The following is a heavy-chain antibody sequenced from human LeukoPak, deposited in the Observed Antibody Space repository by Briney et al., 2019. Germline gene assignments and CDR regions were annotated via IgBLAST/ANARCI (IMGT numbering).Heavy chain of an antibody. CDR3: ARTLLNYFDS. D-gene: IGHD2/OR15-2a*01. Sequence: LEWVSYISSSGNTKHYGDSVKGRFTISRDNAKNSLYLQMNSLRAEDTAVYYCARTLLNYFDSWGQGTLVTVSS. J-gene: IGHJ4*02. V-gene: IGHV3-48*03. CDR2: ISSSGNTK.